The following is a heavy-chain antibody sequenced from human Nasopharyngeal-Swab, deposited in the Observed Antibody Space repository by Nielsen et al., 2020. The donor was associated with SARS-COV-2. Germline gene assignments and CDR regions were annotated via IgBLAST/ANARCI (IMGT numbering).Heavy chain of an antibody. CDR3: AGIVVVPAATDNDY. V-gene: IGHV4-59*01. CDR2: IYYSGST. CDR1: GGSISSYY. D-gene: IGHD2-2*01. Sequence: SETLSLTCTVSGGSISSYYWSWIRQPPGKGLEWIGYIYYSGSTNYNPSLKSRVTISVDTSKNQFSLKLSSVTAADTAVYYCAGIVVVPAATDNDYWGQGTLVTVSS. J-gene: IGHJ4*02.